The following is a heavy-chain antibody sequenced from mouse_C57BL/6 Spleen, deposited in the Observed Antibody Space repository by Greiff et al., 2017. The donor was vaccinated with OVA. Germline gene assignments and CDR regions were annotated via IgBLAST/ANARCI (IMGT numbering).Heavy chain of an antibody. Sequence: EVHLVESGGGLVKPGGSLKLSCAASGFTFSDYGMHWVRQAPEKGLEWVAYISSGSSTIYYADTVKGRFTISRDNAKNPLFLQMTSLRSEDTAMYYCARNYGSSYWYFDVWGTGTTVTVSS. CDR1: GFTFSDYG. CDR3: ARNYGSSYWYFDV. D-gene: IGHD1-1*01. J-gene: IGHJ1*03. V-gene: IGHV5-17*01. CDR2: ISSGSSTI.